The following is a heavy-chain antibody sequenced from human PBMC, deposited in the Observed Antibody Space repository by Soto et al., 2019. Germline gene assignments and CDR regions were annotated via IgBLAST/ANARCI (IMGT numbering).Heavy chain of an antibody. D-gene: IGHD3-9*01. CDR1: GGSISSSSYY. CDR2: IYYSGST. V-gene: IGHV4-39*01. Sequence: SETLSLTCTVSGGSISSSSYYWGWIRQPPGKGLEWIGSIYYSGSTYYNPSLKSRVTISVDTSKNQFSLKLSSVTAADTAVYYCARLYYDILTGYVPNAFDIWGQGTMVTVSS. J-gene: IGHJ3*02. CDR3: ARLYYDILTGYVPNAFDI.